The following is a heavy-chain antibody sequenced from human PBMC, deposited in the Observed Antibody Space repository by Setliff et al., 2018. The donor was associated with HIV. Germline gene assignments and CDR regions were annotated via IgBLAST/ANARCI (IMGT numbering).Heavy chain of an antibody. CDR2: IYHTGTT. CDR1: GMSVSGYY. CDR3: ARDHELGAFDL. Sequence: SETLSLTCRVSGMSVSGYYWSWIRQSPGKGLEWIGYIYHTGTTSYNPSLKSRVTIQIDRSNNHFSLNLRSATTADTAVYFCARDHELGAFDLWGQGTMVTV. J-gene: IGHJ3*01. D-gene: IGHD1-26*01. V-gene: IGHV4-59*02.